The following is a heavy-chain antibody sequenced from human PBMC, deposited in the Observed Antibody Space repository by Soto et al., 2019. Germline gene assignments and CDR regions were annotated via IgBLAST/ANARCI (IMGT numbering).Heavy chain of an antibody. V-gene: IGHV3-13*05. J-gene: IGHJ6*02. D-gene: IGHD7-27*01. CDR3: ARGLLGPGDYYYGMDV. CDR2: IGTAGDP. Sequence: VSLRLSCAASGFRFSNYDMHWVRQATGKGLEWVSGIGTAGDPYYPDSVQGRFTISSENAKNSLYLHMNSLRAGDTAIYYCARGLLGPGDYYYGMDVWGQGTTVTVSS. CDR1: GFRFSNYD.